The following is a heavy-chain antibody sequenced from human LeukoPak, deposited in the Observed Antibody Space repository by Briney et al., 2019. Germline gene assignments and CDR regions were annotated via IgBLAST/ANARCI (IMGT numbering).Heavy chain of an antibody. CDR3: ARDKDYYDSSGYYYGT. Sequence: GGSLRLSCAASGFTFSSHSMNWVRQAPGKGLEWVSSISSSSSYICYADSVKGRFTISRDNAKNSLYLQMNSLRAEDTAVYYCARDKDYYDSSGYYYGTWGQGTLVTVSS. CDR2: ISSSSSYI. CDR1: GFTFSSHS. J-gene: IGHJ5*02. V-gene: IGHV3-21*01. D-gene: IGHD3-22*01.